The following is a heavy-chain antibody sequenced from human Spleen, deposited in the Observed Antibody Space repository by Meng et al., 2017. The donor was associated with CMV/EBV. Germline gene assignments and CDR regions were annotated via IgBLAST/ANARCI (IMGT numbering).Heavy chain of an antibody. CDR2: IYYSGST. CDR3: ARGKAVPAAKPNCGMDV. D-gene: IGHD2-2*02. V-gene: IGHV4-39*07. Sequence: SETLSLTCTVSGGSISSSSYYWGWIRQPPGKGLEWIGSIYYSGSTYYNPSLKSRVTISVDTSKNQFSLKLSSVTAADTAVYYCARGKAVPAAKPNCGMDVWGQGTTVTVSS. J-gene: IGHJ6*02. CDR1: GGSISSSSYY.